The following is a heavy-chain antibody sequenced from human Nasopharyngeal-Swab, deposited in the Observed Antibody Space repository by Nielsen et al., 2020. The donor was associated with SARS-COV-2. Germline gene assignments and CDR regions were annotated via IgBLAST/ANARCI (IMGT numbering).Heavy chain of an antibody. D-gene: IGHD6-13*01. CDR3: ARVHSSSWTVDY. CDR2: IYYSGST. Sequence: GSRRLSCTVPSGSISSYYWSWIRQPPGKGLEWIGYIYYSGSTNYNPSLKSRVTISVDTSKNQFSLMLSSVTAADTAVYYCARVHSSSWTVDYWGQGTLVTVSS. V-gene: IGHV4-59*13. J-gene: IGHJ4*02. CDR1: SGSISSYY.